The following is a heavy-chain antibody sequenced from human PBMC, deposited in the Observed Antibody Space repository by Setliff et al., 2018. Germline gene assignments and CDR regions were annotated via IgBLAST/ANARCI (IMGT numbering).Heavy chain of an antibody. CDR3: AGTPARGTTWLSPFDY. CDR1: GGSFDSGTHY. J-gene: IGHJ4*02. V-gene: IGHV4-61*02. D-gene: IGHD3-9*01. CDR2: IQGTGNT. Sequence: SETLSLTCTVTGGSFDSGTHYWSWIRQPAGKVPEWIGLIQGTGNTNYNPSLQSRATISIDTPKNQISLKITSVTAADTALYSCAGTPARGTTWLSPFDYWGQGIQGTVS.